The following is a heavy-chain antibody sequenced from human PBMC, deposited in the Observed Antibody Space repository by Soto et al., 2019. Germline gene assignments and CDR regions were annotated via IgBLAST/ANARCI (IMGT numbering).Heavy chain of an antibody. CDR1: GFTFSSYA. Sequence: GGSLRLSCAASGFTFSSYAMSWVRQAPGKGLEWVSAISGSGGSTYYADSVKGRFTISRDNSKNTLYLQMNSLRAEDTAVYYCANLGVVVVVAATRSDYWGQGTLVTVSS. D-gene: IGHD2-15*01. CDR3: ANLGVVVVVAATRSDY. V-gene: IGHV3-23*01. CDR2: ISGSGGST. J-gene: IGHJ4*02.